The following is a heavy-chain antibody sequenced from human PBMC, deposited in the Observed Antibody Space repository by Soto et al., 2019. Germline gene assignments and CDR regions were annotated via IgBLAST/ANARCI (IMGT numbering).Heavy chain of an antibody. V-gene: IGHV3-33*05. CDR2: ISQDGSGK. D-gene: IGHD3-22*01. J-gene: IGHJ4*01. CDR3: TTDSYITSIIVRFDY. Sequence: GGSLRLSCAASGFTFSSYGMHWVRQAPGKGLEWVAVISQDGSGKYYVDSVKGRFAISRDDSKNVVYLEMNSLKTEDTAICYCTTDSYITSIIVRFDYWGHGTLVTV. CDR1: GFTFSSYG.